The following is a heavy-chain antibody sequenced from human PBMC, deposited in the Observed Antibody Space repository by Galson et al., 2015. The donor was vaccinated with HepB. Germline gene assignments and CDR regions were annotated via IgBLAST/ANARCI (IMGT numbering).Heavy chain of an antibody. CDR3: ARDSRLELQLNNYYSYGMAV. CDR1: GYDFNKYG. V-gene: IGHV1-18*01. D-gene: IGHD1-7*01. CDR2: VSGYDGSA. J-gene: IGHJ6*02. Sequence: SVKVSCKASGYDFNKYGLSWVRQAPGQGLEWMGWVSGYDGSANYAPKFQGRVTMTTQTSTGTAFMEMRSLRSDDTAVYYCARDSRLELQLNNYYSYGMAVWGQGTAVVVS.